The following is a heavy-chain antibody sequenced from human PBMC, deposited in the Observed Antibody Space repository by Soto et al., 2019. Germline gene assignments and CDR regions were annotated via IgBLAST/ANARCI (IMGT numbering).Heavy chain of an antibody. CDR1: CGSFSGYY. Sequence: SETLSLTCAVYCGSFSGYYWSWIRQPPGKGLEWIGEINHSGSTNYNPSLKSRVTISVDTSKNQFSLKLSSVTAADTAVYYCARGSAAAGSDYYYYGMDVWGQGTTVTVSS. CDR3: ARGSAAAGSDYYYYGMDV. V-gene: IGHV4-34*01. J-gene: IGHJ6*02. D-gene: IGHD6-13*01. CDR2: INHSGST.